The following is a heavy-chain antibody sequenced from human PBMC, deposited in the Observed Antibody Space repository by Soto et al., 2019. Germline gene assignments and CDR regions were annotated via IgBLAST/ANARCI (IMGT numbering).Heavy chain of an antibody. CDR3: ASGPTPTQGLSFAP. CDR2: IYTSGST. J-gene: IGHJ5*02. Sequence: PLEMLCLTSTVSGGSISSHGWRWIRQHAGKGLEWIGRIYTSGSTYYNPSLKSRVTISVDTSKNQFSLKLSSVTAADTAAYYCASGPTPTQGLSFAPWGQGTLVPVSS. D-gene: IGHD1-1*01. V-gene: IGHV4-4*07. CDR1: GGSISSHG.